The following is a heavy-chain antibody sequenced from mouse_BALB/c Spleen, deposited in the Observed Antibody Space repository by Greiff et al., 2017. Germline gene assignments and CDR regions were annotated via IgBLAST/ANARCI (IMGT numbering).Heavy chain of an antibody. CDR3: ARENGNGRMDY. CDR1: GFTFSSYA. V-gene: IGHV5-9-4*01. J-gene: IGHJ4*01. CDR2: ISSGGSYT. D-gene: IGHD2-1*01. Sequence: EVKLVESGGGLVKPGGSLKLSCAASGFTFSSYAMSWVRQSPEKRLEWVAEISSGGSYTYYPDTVTGRFTISRDNAKNTLYLEMSSLRSEDTAMYYCARENGNGRMDYWGQGTSVTVSS.